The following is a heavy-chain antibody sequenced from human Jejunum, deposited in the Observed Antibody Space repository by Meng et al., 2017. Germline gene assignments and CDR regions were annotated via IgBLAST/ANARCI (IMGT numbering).Heavy chain of an antibody. CDR3: ARDLPQIDYGLDV. Sequence: GESLKISCSASGFTFSSYSMNWVRQAPGKGLEWVSSISSRSTSIYYTDPVKGRFTISRDNAKNSLYLQMNSLRAEDTAVYYCARDLPQIDYGLDVWGQGTMVTVSS. CDR2: ISSRSTSI. J-gene: IGHJ6*01. CDR1: GFTFSSYS. V-gene: IGHV3-21*01.